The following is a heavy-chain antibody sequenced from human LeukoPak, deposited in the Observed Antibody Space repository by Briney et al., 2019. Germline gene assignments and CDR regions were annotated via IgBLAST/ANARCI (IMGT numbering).Heavy chain of an antibody. J-gene: IGHJ4*02. V-gene: IGHV3-23*01. CDR1: SFSFSSYA. Sequence: GGSLRLSCAASSFSFSSYAMSWVRQAPGKGLEWVSSVSGSGGSIYYADSVKGRFTISRDNSKNMLYLQMSSLRAEDTAVYYCARSDCGSASCYTGSNWGQGTLVTVSS. CDR2: VSGSGGSI. D-gene: IGHD2-2*02. CDR3: ARSDCGSASCYTGSN.